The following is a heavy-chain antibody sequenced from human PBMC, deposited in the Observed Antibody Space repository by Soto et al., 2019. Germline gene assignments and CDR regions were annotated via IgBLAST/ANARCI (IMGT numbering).Heavy chain of an antibody. CDR1: GGSISSGGYY. J-gene: IGHJ6*02. D-gene: IGHD3-10*01. V-gene: IGHV4-31*03. CDR2: IYYSGST. Sequence: LSLTCSVSGGSISSGGYYWSWIRQHPGKGLEWIGYIYYSGSTYYNPSLKSRVTISVDTSKNQFSLKLSSVTAADTAVYYCARDRYGSGTSGMDVWGQGTTVT. CDR3: ARDRYGSGTSGMDV.